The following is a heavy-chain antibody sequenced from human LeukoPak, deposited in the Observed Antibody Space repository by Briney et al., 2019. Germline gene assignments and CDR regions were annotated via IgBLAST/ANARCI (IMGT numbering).Heavy chain of an antibody. Sequence: SVKVSCKASGGTFSSYAISWVRQAPGQGLEWMGGIIPIFGTANYAQKFQGRVTITTDESTSTAYMELSSLRSEDTAVYYCARAVLGYCSSTSCPRDFDYWGQGTLVTVSS. CDR3: ARAVLGYCSSTSCPRDFDY. D-gene: IGHD2-2*01. V-gene: IGHV1-69*05. CDR2: IIPIFGTA. J-gene: IGHJ4*02. CDR1: GGTFSSYA.